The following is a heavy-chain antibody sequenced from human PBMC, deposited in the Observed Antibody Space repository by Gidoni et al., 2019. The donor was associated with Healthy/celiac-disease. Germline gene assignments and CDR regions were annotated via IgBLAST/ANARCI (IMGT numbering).Heavy chain of an antibody. V-gene: IGHV3-30*18. J-gene: IGHJ4*02. CDR1: GFTFSSYG. Sequence: GVVQPGRSLRLSCAASGFTFSSYGMHWVRQAPGKGLEWVAVISYDGSNKYYADYVKGRFTISRDNSKNTLYLQMNSLRAEDTAVYYCAKDGPSGAGSDYWGQGTLVTVSS. CDR3: AKDGPSGAGSDY. CDR2: ISYDGSNK. D-gene: IGHD6-19*01.